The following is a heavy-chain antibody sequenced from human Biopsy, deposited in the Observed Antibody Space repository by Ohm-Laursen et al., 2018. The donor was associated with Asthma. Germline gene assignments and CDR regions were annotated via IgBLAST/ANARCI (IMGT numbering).Heavy chain of an antibody. CDR3: ARGNHHLDYGGNSGAFDI. Sequence: SLRLSCAAAGFTFSSYGMHWVRQAPGKGLEWVAVISYDGSNKYYADSVKGRFTISRDNSKNTLYLQMNSLRAEDTAVYYCARGNHHLDYGGNSGAFDIWGQGTMVTVSS. V-gene: IGHV3-30*03. D-gene: IGHD4-23*01. CDR2: ISYDGSNK. CDR1: GFTFSSYG. J-gene: IGHJ3*02.